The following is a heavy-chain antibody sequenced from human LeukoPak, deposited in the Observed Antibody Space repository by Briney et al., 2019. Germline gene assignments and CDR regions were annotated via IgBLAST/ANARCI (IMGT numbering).Heavy chain of an antibody. V-gene: IGHV3-21*01. Sequence: PGGSLRLSCAASGFTFSSYSMNWVRQAPGKGLEWVSSISSSNSYIYYADSVKGRFNISRDNAKNSLYLQMNSLRAEDTAVYYCARDLYHDYVWGSYRYFDYWGQGTLVTVSS. J-gene: IGHJ4*02. CDR1: GFTFSSYS. CDR3: ARDLYHDYVWGSYRYFDY. CDR2: ISSSNSYI. D-gene: IGHD3-16*02.